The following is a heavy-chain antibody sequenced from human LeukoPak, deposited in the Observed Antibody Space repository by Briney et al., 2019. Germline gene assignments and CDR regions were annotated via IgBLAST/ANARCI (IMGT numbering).Heavy chain of an antibody. CDR2: ISAYNGNT. CDR1: AHTFTNYG. Sequence: GASVKVSCKAPAHTFTNYGLNWVRQAPGQGLEWMGWISAYNGNTNYAQKLQDRVTMTRDTSTSTAYMELRSLRSDDTAVYYCARARFDGSEINLDYWGQGTLVTVSS. CDR3: ARARFDGSEINLDY. D-gene: IGHD5-24*01. J-gene: IGHJ4*02. V-gene: IGHV1-18*01.